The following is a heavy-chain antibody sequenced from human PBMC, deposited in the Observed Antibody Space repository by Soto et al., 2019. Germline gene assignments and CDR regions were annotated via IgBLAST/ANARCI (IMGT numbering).Heavy chain of an antibody. Sequence: GGSLRLSCAASGFTFSSYDMHWVRQATGKGLEWVSAIGTAGDTYYPGSVKGRFTISRENAKNSLYLQMNSLRAEDTAVYYCARDHRVGTNVDTANTYYGMDVWGQGTTVTVSS. CDR3: ARDHRVGTNVDTANTYYGMDV. CDR1: GFTFSSYD. CDR2: IGTAGDT. D-gene: IGHD5-18*01. V-gene: IGHV3-13*01. J-gene: IGHJ6*02.